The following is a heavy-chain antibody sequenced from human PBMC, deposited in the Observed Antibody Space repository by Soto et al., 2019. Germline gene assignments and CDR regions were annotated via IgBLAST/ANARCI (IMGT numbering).Heavy chain of an antibody. Sequence: QVQLQESGPGLVKPSQTLSLTCTVSGGSVSSGGYYWSWVRQPPGKGPEWIGYIYDSGSTVYNPSLKPRLSXSXXTSRNQFSLRLSSVTAADTAVYCCARGGVRTTFRHWGQGALVTVSS. CDR3: ARGGVRTTFRH. V-gene: IGHV4-31*03. J-gene: IGHJ4*02. CDR2: IYDSGST. D-gene: IGHD3-10*01. CDR1: GGSVSSGGYY.